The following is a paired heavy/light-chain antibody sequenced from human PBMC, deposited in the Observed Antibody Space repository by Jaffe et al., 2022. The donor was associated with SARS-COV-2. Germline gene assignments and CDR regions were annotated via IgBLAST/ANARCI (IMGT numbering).Heavy chain of an antibody. V-gene: IGHV4-4*07. D-gene: IGHD7-27*01. CDR3: ARDLGRDDAFDI. Sequence: QVQLQESGPGLVKPSETLSLTCIVSGDSISSYYWSWIRQPAGKGLEWIGRIYTSGSTNYDPSLKSRVTMSGDTSKNQFSLKLSSVTAADTAVYYCARDLGRDDAFDIWGQGTMVTVSS. CDR1: GDSISSYY. CDR2: IYTSGST. J-gene: IGHJ3*02.
Light chain of an antibody. J-gene: IGLJ3*02. Sequence: SYVLTQPPSVSVAPGQTARITCGGSNIGGKSVHWYQQKPGQAPVLVVYDDTDRPSGIPERFSGSNPGNTATLTINRVEAGDEADYYCQVWDSSSDHPVFGGGTKLTVL. CDR1: NIGGKS. CDR2: DDT. V-gene: IGLV3-21*02. CDR3: QVWDSSSDHPV.